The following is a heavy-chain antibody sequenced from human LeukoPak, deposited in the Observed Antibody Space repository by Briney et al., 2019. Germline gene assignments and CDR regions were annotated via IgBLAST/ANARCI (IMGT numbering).Heavy chain of an antibody. CDR1: GASFSGYY. CDR2: INHSGST. J-gene: IGHJ5*02. D-gene: IGHD5-18*01. V-gene: IGHV4-34*01. Sequence: MSSETLSLICAVYGASFSGYYWSWIRQPPGKGLEWIGEINHSGSTNYNASLKSRVTISVDTSKNQFSLRLSSVTAADTAVYYCAPRVEIEHIYGYRKRSGPWGQGTRVTVSS. CDR3: APRVEIEHIYGYRKRSGP.